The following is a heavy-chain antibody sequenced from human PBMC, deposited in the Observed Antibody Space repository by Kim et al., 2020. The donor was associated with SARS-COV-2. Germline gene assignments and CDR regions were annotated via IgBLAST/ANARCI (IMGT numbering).Heavy chain of an antibody. D-gene: IGHD5-18*01. J-gene: IGHJ3*02. V-gene: IGHV1-46*01. Sequence: YAPKFQGRVTMTRDTSTSTVYMELSSLRSEDTAVYYCARENLDTAKAFDIWGQGTMVTVSS. CDR3: ARENLDTAKAFDI.